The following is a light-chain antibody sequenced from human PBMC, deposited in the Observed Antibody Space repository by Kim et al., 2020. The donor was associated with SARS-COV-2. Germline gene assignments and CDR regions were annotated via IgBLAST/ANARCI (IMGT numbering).Light chain of an antibody. J-gene: IGKJ2*01. V-gene: IGKV3-20*01. CDR2: GVS. CDR3: QQYDSSPSYT. Sequence: SPGERATLSCRASQSVSNSYLAWYQQKPGQAPRLLIYGVSSRATGIRDRFSGSGSGTDFTLTISRLEPEDFAVYYCQQYDSSPSYTFGQGTKLEI. CDR1: QSVSNSY.